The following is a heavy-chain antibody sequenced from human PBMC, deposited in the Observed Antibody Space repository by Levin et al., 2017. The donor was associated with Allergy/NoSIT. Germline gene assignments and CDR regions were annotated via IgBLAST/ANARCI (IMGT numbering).Heavy chain of an antibody. J-gene: IGHJ6*02. D-gene: IGHD3-10*01. CDR2: ISGSGGST. CDR1: GFTFSSYA. Sequence: PGGSLRLSCAASGFTFSSYAMSWVRQAPGKGLEWVSAISGSGGSTYYADSVKGRFTISRDNSKNTLYLQMNSLRAEDTAVYYCAKDRGERLWFDSARTRGWLYGMDVWGQGTTVTVSS. CDR3: AKDRGERLWFDSARTRGWLYGMDV. V-gene: IGHV3-23*01.